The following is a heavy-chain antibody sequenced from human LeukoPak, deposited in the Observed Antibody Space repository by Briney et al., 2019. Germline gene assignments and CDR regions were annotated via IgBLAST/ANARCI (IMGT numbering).Heavy chain of an antibody. CDR3: AKDMRNDGAQWLALVY. V-gene: IGHV3-9*01. Sequence: GRSLRLSCAASGFTFDDYAMHWVRHAPGKGLEWVSGISWNSGSIGYADSVKGRFTTSRDNAKNSLYLQMNSLRAEDTALYYCAKDMRNDGAQWLALVYWGQGTLVTVSS. CDR2: ISWNSGSI. D-gene: IGHD6-19*01. CDR1: GFTFDDYA. J-gene: IGHJ4*02.